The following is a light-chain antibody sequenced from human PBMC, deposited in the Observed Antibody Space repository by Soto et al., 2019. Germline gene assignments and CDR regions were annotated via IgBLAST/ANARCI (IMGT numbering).Light chain of an antibody. J-gene: IGLJ1*01. Sequence: QSALTQPRSVSGSPGQSVTISCTGTSSDVGNSKYVSWYQQHPGKVPKLLIYDATKRPSEVPDRFSGSKSGNTASLTISGLQAEDEADYYCRSYAGTNSVVFGTGTKVTVL. CDR3: RSYAGTNSVV. CDR1: SSDVGNSKY. CDR2: DAT. V-gene: IGLV2-11*01.